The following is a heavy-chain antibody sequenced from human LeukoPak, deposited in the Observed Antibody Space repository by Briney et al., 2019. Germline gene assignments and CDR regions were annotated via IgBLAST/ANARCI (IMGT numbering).Heavy chain of an antibody. V-gene: IGHV3-21*01. Sequence: PGGSLRLSCAASGFAFGAYGVNWVRQAPGKGLEWVSSITSNTGNIYYADSVKGRFTISRDNAKNSLYLQMNSLRAEDTAVYYCAIPGSYCGGDCYPYYFDYWGQGTLVTVSS. J-gene: IGHJ4*02. CDR3: AIPGSYCGGDCYPYYFDY. CDR2: ITSNTGNI. CDR1: GFAFGAYG. D-gene: IGHD2-21*01.